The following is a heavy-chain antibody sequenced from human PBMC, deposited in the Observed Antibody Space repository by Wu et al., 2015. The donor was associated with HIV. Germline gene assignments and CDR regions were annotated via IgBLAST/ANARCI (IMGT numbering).Heavy chain of an antibody. D-gene: IGHD3-10*01. Sequence: QVQLVQSGAEVKKPGASVKVSCKASGYTFTSYGISWVRQAPGQGLEWMGWISAYNGNTNYAQKLQGRVTMTTDTSTSTAYMELRSLRSDDTAVYYCARVGLPNYYGSGSYPWTREGLPTYYGMDVRGAKGTTVTVS. V-gene: IGHV1-18*01. J-gene: IGHJ6*02. CDR2: ISAYNGNT. CDR3: ARVGLPNYYGSGSYPWTREGLPTYYGMDVR. CDR1: GYTFTSYG.